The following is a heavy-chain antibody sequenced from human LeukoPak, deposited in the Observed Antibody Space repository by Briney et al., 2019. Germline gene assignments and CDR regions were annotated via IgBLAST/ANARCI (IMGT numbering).Heavy chain of an antibody. CDR1: GFTFSSYG. CDR2: ITASGTAM. Sequence: GGSLRLSCAASGFTFSSYGMSWVRQAPGKGLEWVSHITASGTAMFYADSVKGRFTISRDNAKNSLYLQMNSLRDEDTAVYYCASSGSYRFDYWGQGTLVTVSS. D-gene: IGHD1-26*01. J-gene: IGHJ4*02. CDR3: ASSGSYRFDY. V-gene: IGHV3-48*02.